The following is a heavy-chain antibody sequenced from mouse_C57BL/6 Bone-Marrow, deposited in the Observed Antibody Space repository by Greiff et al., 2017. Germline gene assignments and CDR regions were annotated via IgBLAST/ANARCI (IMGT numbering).Heavy chain of an antibody. D-gene: IGHD2-5*01. CDR3: ARGQAYYSNYVSWFAY. CDR2: IDPSDSYT. V-gene: IGHV1-50*01. J-gene: IGHJ3*01. Sequence: QVQLQQPGAELVKPGASVKLSCKASGYTFTSYCMQWVKQRPGQGLEWIGEIDPSDSYTNYNQKFKGKATLTVDTSSSTAYMQLSSLTSEDSAVYYCARGQAYYSNYVSWFAYWGQGTLVTVSA. CDR1: GYTFTSYC.